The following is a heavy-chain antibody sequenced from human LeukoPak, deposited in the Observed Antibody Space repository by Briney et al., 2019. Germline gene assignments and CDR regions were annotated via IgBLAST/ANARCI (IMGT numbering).Heavy chain of an antibody. J-gene: IGHJ4*02. D-gene: IGHD6-6*01. CDR1: GGSISSYY. CDR3: ARVPRGSPVYYFDY. Sequence: SETLSLTCTVSGGSISSYYWSWIRQPPGKGLERIGYIYYSGSTNYNPSLKSRVTISVDTSKNQFSLKLSSVTAADTAVYYCARVPRGSPVYYFDYWGQGTLVTVSS. CDR2: IYYSGST. V-gene: IGHV4-59*01.